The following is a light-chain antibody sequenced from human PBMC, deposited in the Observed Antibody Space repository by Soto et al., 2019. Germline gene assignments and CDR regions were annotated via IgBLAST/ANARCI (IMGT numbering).Light chain of an antibody. Sequence: QSALTQPASVSGSPGQSITISCTGTSSDVGSYNLVSWYQQHPGKAPKLMIYEGSKRPSGVSNRFSGSKSGNTASLTISGXQAEDEXXYYCCSYAGSSFYVFGTGTKVTVL. CDR2: EGS. J-gene: IGLJ1*01. CDR3: CSYAGSSFYV. V-gene: IGLV2-23*01. CDR1: SSDVGSYNL.